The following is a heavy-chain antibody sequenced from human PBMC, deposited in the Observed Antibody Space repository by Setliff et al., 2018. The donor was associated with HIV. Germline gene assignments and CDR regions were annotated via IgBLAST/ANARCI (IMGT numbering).Heavy chain of an antibody. Sequence: ASVKVSCKASGYNFNTYYIHFIRQAPGHGLEWMGVINPGSRSADYAQKFQGRFTISRDNSKNTVYLQMNSLRAEDTAVYYCAKDQGTTVTTWDHWGQGTLVTVSS. CDR3: AKDQGTTVTTWDH. CDR2: INPGSRSA. J-gene: IGHJ4*02. V-gene: IGHV1-46*02. CDR1: GYNFNTYY. D-gene: IGHD4-4*01.